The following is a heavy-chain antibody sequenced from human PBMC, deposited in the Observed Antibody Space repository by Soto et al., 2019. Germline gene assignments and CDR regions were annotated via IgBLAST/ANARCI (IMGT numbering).Heavy chain of an antibody. D-gene: IGHD2-2*01. J-gene: IGHJ3*02. CDR2: IIPIFGTA. V-gene: IGHV1-69*13. CDR1: GGTFSSYS. CDR3: SRDWVVVPAAMPGENAFDI. Sequence: GASVKVSCKASGGTFSSYSISWVRQAPGQGLEWKGGIIPIFGTANYAQKFQGRVTITADESTSTAYMELSSLRSEDTAVYYCSRDWVVVPAAMPGENAFDIWGQGTMVTVSS.